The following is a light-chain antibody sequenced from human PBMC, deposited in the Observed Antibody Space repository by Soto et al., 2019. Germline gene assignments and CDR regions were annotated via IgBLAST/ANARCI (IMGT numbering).Light chain of an antibody. Sequence: EIVLTQSPGILSLSPGERATLSCRASQSVSSDLAWYHQKPGQAPRLLISDASNRATGIPARFSGSGSETDFTLTISSLQPEDFATYYCQQSYSTLPLTFGGGTKVDI. CDR2: DAS. J-gene: IGKJ4*01. CDR3: QQSYSTLPLT. CDR1: QSVSSD. V-gene: IGKV3-11*01.